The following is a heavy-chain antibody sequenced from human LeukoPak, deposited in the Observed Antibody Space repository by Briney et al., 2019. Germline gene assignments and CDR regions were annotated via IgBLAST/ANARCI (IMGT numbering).Heavy chain of an antibody. Sequence: WGSLRLSCAASGFTFSSYSMNWVRQAPGKGLEWVSSISSSSSYIYYADSVRGRFTISRDNAKNSLYLQMNSLRAEDTAVYYCATYYYDSSGGREGFDYWGQGTLVTVSS. D-gene: IGHD3-22*01. CDR2: ISSSSSYI. V-gene: IGHV3-21*01. J-gene: IGHJ4*02. CDR3: ATYYYDSSGGREGFDY. CDR1: GFTFSSYS.